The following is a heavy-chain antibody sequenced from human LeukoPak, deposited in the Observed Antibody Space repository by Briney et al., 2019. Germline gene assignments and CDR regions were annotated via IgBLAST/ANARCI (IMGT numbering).Heavy chain of an antibody. D-gene: IGHD5-18*01. CDR2: ISYDGSNK. J-gene: IGHJ4*02. Sequence: GGSLRLSCAASGFTFSSYGMHWVRQAPGKGLEWVAVISYDGSNKYYADSVKGRFTIYRDNSKNTLYLQMNSLRAEDTAVYYCAKDNRGYSYGYVVDYWGQGTLVTVSS. CDR1: GFTFSSYG. V-gene: IGHV3-30*18. CDR3: AKDNRGYSYGYVVDY.